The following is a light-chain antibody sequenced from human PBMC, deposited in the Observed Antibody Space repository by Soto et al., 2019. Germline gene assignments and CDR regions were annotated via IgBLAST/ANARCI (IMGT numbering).Light chain of an antibody. CDR3: QQYNNWRWT. J-gene: IGKJ1*01. Sequence: VMTQSPATLSVSPGERATLSCWASETVATNLAWYQQKPGQAPRLLIYGASTRATGIPARFGGSGSGTEFTLTISSLQSEDFAVYYCQQYNNWRWTFGQGTKVDIK. CDR1: ETVATN. CDR2: GAS. V-gene: IGKV3-15*01.